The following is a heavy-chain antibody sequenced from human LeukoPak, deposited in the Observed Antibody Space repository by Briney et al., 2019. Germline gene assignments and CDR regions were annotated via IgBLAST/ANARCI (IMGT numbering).Heavy chain of an antibody. Sequence: SVKVSCKASGYTFTDYAMSWVRQAPGQGLEWMGWIDTNTGNPTYAQGFTGRFGFSLDTSVSTAYLQISSLKAEDTAVYYCARKPYDSRGYYLHEFWGQGTLVTVSS. CDR1: GYTFTDYA. V-gene: IGHV7-4-1*02. CDR2: IDTNTGNP. CDR3: ARKPYDSRGYYLHEF. J-gene: IGHJ4*02. D-gene: IGHD3-22*01.